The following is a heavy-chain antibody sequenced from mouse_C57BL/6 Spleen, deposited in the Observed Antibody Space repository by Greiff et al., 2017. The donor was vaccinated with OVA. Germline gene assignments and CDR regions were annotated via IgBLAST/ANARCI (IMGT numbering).Heavy chain of an antibody. D-gene: IGHD2-5*01. V-gene: IGHV1-62-2*01. Sequence: QAQLKESGAELVKPGASVKLSCKASGYTFTEYSIHWVKQRSGQGLEWIGWFYPGSGSIKYNEKFKDKATLTADKSSSTVYMELSRLTSEDSAVYFCARHEDQSNYGEFAYWGQGTLVTVSA. CDR2: FYPGSGSI. CDR3: ARHEDQSNYGEFAY. CDR1: GYTFTEYS. J-gene: IGHJ3*01.